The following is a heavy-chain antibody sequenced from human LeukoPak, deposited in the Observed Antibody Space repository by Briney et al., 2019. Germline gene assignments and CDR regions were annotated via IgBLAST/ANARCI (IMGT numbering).Heavy chain of an antibody. Sequence: GRSLRLSCAASGFTFSIYAMHWVRQAPGKGLEWVAVISYDGSNKYYADSVKGRFTISRDNSKNTLYLQMNSLRAEDTAVYYCARAPYYYDSSGCFDYWGQGTLVTVSS. V-gene: IGHV3-30-3*01. CDR1: GFTFSIYA. J-gene: IGHJ4*02. CDR3: ARAPYYYDSSGCFDY. CDR2: ISYDGSNK. D-gene: IGHD3-22*01.